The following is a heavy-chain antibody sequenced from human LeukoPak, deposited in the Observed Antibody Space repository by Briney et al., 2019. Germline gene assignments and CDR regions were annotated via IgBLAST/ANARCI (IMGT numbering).Heavy chain of an antibody. J-gene: IGHJ4*02. CDR2: IRSKTNSYAT. CDR3: TRYYYDGSGYYYLFDY. Sequence: GGSLRLSCAASGFTFSGSAMHWGRQASGKGLEWVGRIRSKTNSYATAYAASVKGRFTISRDDSKNTAYLQMNSLKTEDTAVYYCTRYYYDGSGYYYLFDYWGQGTLVTVSS. CDR1: GFTFSGSA. D-gene: IGHD3-22*01. V-gene: IGHV3-73*01.